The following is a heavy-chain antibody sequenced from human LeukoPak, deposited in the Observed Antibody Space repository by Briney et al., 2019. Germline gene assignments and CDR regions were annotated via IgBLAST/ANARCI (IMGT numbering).Heavy chain of an antibody. CDR1: GFTFSDYY. D-gene: IGHD3-10*01. CDR3: ARLFGSGTYYMSDY. J-gene: IGHJ4*02. Sequence: GGSLRLSCAASGFTFSDYYMSWIRQAPGKGLEWVGRSRNKANSYITDYAASVMGRFTISRDDSKNSLYLQINSLKPEDTAVYYCARLFGSGTYYMSDYWGQGTLVTVSS. CDR2: SRNKANSYIT. V-gene: IGHV3-72*01.